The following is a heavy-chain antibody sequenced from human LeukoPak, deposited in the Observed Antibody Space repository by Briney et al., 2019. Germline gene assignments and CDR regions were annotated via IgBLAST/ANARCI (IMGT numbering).Heavy chain of an antibody. Sequence: GESLRLSCAASGFTFSSSDLHWVRQAPGKGLEWVAVISYGGSNRYYADSVKGRSTISRDNSKNTLYLQMNSLRTEDTAVYNCAKDLQGHYALDYWGQGTLVTVSS. CDR3: AKDLQGHYALDY. V-gene: IGHV3-30*18. J-gene: IGHJ4*02. D-gene: IGHD2-2*01. CDR2: ISYGGSNR. CDR1: GFTFSSSD.